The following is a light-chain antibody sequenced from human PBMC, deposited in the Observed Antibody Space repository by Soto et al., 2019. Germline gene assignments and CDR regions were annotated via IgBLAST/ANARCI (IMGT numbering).Light chain of an antibody. CDR3: QQYKNSYEGT. J-gene: IGKJ1*01. Sequence: DIPMTQSPSTLSASVGDRVTITCRASQSINDWLAWYQQKPGKAPRLLIYKATNLERGGASRFNGMGSGTEITLTINSLQPDDFATYFCQQYKNSYEGTFGQGTKVEIK. CDR1: QSINDW. V-gene: IGKV1-5*03. CDR2: KAT.